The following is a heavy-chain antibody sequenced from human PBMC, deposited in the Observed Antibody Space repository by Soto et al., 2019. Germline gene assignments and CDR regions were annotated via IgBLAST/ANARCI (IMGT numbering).Heavy chain of an antibody. CDR1: GFTFSSYW. Sequence: EVQLVESGGGLVQPGGSLRLSCAASGFTFSSYWMHWVRQAPGKGLVWVSRINSEGSSTSYADSVKGRFTISRDNAKNTLYLQMNSLRAEDTAVYYCASAPGGYGSGSYYNVGYWGQGTLVTVSS. V-gene: IGHV3-74*01. CDR2: INSEGSST. CDR3: ASAPGGYGSGSYYNVGY. D-gene: IGHD3-10*01. J-gene: IGHJ4*02.